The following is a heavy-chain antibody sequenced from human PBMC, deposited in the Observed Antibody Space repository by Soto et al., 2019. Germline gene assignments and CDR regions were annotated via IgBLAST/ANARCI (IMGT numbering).Heavy chain of an antibody. Sequence: QVQLVESGGGVVQPGRSLRLSCAASGFTFSSYGMHWVRQAPGKGLEWVAVISYDGSNKYYADSVKGRFTISRDNSKNTLYLQMNSLRAEDTAVYYCAKDEWGSSSILDYWGQGTLVTVSS. D-gene: IGHD6-6*01. V-gene: IGHV3-30*18. J-gene: IGHJ4*02. CDR2: ISYDGSNK. CDR3: AKDEWGSSSILDY. CDR1: GFTFSSYG.